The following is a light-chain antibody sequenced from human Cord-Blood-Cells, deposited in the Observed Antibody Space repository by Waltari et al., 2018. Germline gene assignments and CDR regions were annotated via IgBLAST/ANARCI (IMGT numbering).Light chain of an antibody. Sequence: EIVLTQSPGTPSLSPGERATLSCRASQSVSSSYFAWYQQKPGQAPRLLIYGASSRATGIPDRFSGSGSGTDFTLTSSRLEPEDFAVYYCQQYGSSPPYTFGQGTKLEIK. CDR3: QQYGSSPPYT. J-gene: IGKJ2*01. CDR1: QSVSSSY. CDR2: GAS. V-gene: IGKV3-20*01.